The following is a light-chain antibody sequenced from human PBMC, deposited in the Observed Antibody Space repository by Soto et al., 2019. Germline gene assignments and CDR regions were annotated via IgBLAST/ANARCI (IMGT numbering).Light chain of an antibody. J-gene: IGKJ1*01. CDR1: QSVSSSY. V-gene: IGKV3D-20*01. CDR2: DAS. CDR3: QHYNSYGT. Sequence: IVLTQSPATLSLSPGERATLSCGASQSVSSSYLAWYQQKPGLAPRLLIYDASSRATGIPDRLSGSGSGTDFTLPIRSLQPDDFATYYCQHYNSYGTFGQGTKVDIK.